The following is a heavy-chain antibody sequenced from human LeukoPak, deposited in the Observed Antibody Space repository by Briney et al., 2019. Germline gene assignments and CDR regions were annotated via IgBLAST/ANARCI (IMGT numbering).Heavy chain of an antibody. D-gene: IGHD6-6*01. Sequence: SETLSLTCAVYGGSFSGYYWSWIRQPPGKGLEWIGEINHSGSTNYNPSLKSRVTISVDTPKNQFPLKLSSVTAADTAVYYCARGQGSSSWDYWGQGTLVTVSS. CDR3: ARGQGSSSWDY. J-gene: IGHJ4*02. CDR1: GGSFSGYY. V-gene: IGHV4-34*01. CDR2: INHSGST.